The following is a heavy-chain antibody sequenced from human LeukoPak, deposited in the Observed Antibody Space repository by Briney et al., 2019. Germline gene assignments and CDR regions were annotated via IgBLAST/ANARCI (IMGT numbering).Heavy chain of an antibody. CDR1: GFTFSNYA. CDR2: MSFDGSDK. J-gene: IGHJ4*02. V-gene: IGHV3-30-3*01. CDR3: ARASGPFDY. D-gene: IGHD3-10*01. Sequence: GGSLRLSCAASGFTFSNYAMHWVRQAPGKGLEWVAFMSFDGSDKYYADSVKGRFTISRDNSKNTLYLQMNSLRAEDTAVYSCARASGPFDYWGQGTLVTVSS.